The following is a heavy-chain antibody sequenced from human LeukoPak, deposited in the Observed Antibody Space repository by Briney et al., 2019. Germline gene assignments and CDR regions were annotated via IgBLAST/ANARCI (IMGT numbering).Heavy chain of an antibody. J-gene: IGHJ3*02. CDR1: GFTFSNYW. D-gene: IGHD1-14*01. Sequence: CGSLRHSCAASGFTFSNYWMSWVRQAPGKGLEWVGNIKQDGSEKYYVDSVKGRFTISRDNSKNTLYLQMNSLRAEDTAVYYCARDPEAGAFDIWGQGTMVTVSS. V-gene: IGHV3-7*01. CDR3: ARDPEAGAFDI. CDR2: IKQDGSEK.